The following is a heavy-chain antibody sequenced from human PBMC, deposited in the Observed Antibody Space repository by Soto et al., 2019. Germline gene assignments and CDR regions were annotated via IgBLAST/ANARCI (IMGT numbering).Heavy chain of an antibody. CDR1: GFTFGDYV. D-gene: IGHD3-9*01. V-gene: IGHV3-49*04. CDR2: IRRKGHGGAV. CDR3: TRDLAPADWVLGYSYGMDV. Sequence: EVQLVESGGGLVQPGRSLRLSCTASGFTFGDYVMTWVRQAPGKGLEWVGFIRRKGHGGAVEYATSVKGRFSISRDDSKRTAYLQMNSLKTEDTGVYYCTRDLAPADWVLGYSYGMDVWGQGTTVTVSS. J-gene: IGHJ6*02.